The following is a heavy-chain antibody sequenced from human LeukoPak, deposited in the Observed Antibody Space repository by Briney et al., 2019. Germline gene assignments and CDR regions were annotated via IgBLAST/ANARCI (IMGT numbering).Heavy chain of an antibody. CDR2: IRNKANNYAT. V-gene: IGHV3-73*01. Sequence: PGGSLRLSCAASGFNFSGSAMHWVRQASGKGLEWIGRIRNKANNYATAYVASVKGRFTISRDNAKNSLYLQMNSLRAEDTAVYYCARVAINDYGDYFDYWGQGTLVTVSS. J-gene: IGHJ4*02. CDR3: ARVAINDYGDYFDY. CDR1: GFNFSGSA. D-gene: IGHD4-17*01.